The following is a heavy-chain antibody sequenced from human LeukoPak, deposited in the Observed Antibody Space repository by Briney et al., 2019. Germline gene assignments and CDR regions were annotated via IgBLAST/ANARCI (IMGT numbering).Heavy chain of an antibody. CDR1: GFTFSSYS. CDR2: ISSSSSYI. D-gene: IGHD2-21*02. J-gene: IGHJ4*02. Sequence: PGGSLRLSCAASGFTFSSYSMNWVRQAPGKGLEWVSSISSSSSYIYYADSVKGRFTIPRDNAKNSLYLQMNSLRAEDTAVYYCARGRGHIVVVTSDYWGQGTLVTVSS. V-gene: IGHV3-21*01. CDR3: ARGRGHIVVVTSDY.